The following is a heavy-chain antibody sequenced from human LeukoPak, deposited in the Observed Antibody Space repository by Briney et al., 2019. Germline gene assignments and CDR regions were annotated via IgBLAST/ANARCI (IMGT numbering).Heavy chain of an antibody. J-gene: IGHJ5*02. V-gene: IGHV1-69*06. Sequence: ASVTVSCKASGGTFSSYAISWVRQAPGPGLEWMGGIIPIFGTANYAQQFQRRATITADKYTSTAYMELSSLRSEDTAVYYCARDHYYDSSGYFRSWFDPWGQGTLVTVSS. CDR3: ARDHYYDSSGYFRSWFDP. CDR1: GGTFSSYA. D-gene: IGHD3-22*01. CDR2: IIPIFGTA.